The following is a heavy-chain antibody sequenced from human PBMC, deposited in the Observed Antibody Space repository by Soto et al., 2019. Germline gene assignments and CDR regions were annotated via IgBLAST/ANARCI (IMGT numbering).Heavy chain of an antibody. CDR2: ISAYNGNT. Sequence: ASVKVSCKASGYTFTSYGISWVRQAPGQGLEWMGWISAYNGNTNYAQKLQGRVTMTTDTSTSTAYMELSSLRSEDTAVYYCAREIVVDDAFDIWGQGTMVTVSS. V-gene: IGHV1-18*01. CDR3: AREIVVDDAFDI. J-gene: IGHJ3*02. CDR1: GYTFTSYG. D-gene: IGHD2-15*01.